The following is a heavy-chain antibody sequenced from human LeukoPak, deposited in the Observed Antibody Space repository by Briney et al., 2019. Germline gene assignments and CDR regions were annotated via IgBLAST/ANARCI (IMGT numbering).Heavy chain of an antibody. CDR2: IIPVFGTA. D-gene: IGHD2-2*01. CDR1: GGTFSTYA. Sequence: ASVKVSCKASGGTFSTYAINWVRQAPGQGLEWMGGIIPVFGTANYAQKFQGRVTITAVESMSTAYMELSSLRSEDTAVYYCARDSHCSSTSCYSKSYNWFDPWGQGTLVTVSS. CDR3: ARDSHCSSTSCYSKSYNWFDP. V-gene: IGHV1-69*13. J-gene: IGHJ5*02.